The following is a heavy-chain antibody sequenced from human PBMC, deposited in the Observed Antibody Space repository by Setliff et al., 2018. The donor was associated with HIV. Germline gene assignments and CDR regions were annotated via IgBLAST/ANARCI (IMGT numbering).Heavy chain of an antibody. CDR2: INHSGNT. CDR1: GGSFSGY. CDR3: VASSSWSCRLDY. J-gene: IGHJ4*02. Sequence: SETLSLTCAVYGGSFSGYWSWIRQSPGKGLEWLGEINHSGNTHYDPSLKSRLTISLDTSKKQLSLKLTSVTAADAAIYYCVASSSWSCRLDYWGQGTLVTVSS. D-gene: IGHD2-2*01. V-gene: IGHV4-34*01.